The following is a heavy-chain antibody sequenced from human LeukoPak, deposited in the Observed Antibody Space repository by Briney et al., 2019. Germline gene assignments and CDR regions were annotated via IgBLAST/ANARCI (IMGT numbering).Heavy chain of an antibody. D-gene: IGHD1-26*01. J-gene: IGHJ4*02. CDR2: INHSGST. Sequence: PSETLSLTCAVYGGSFSGYYWSWIRQPPGKGLEWIGEINHSGSTNYNPSLKSRVTISVDTSKNQFSLKLSSVTAADMAVYYCARATQDSDLGSFDYWGQGTLVTVSS. CDR1: GGSFSGYY. V-gene: IGHV4-34*01. CDR3: ARATQDSDLGSFDY.